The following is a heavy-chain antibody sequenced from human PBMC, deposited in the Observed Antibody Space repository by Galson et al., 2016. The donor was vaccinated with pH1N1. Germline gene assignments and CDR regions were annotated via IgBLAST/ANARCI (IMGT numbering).Heavy chain of an antibody. J-gene: IGHJ4*02. CDR1: GFTFNTYS. CDR2: ISSSSSYI. D-gene: IGHD3-9*01. Sequence: SLRLSCAASGFTFNTYSMNWVRQAPGKGLEWVSSISSSSSYIYYADSVKGRFTISRDNAKNSLYLQMNSLRAEDTAVYYCARDLYDILTGFYNNKVYFDYWGQGTLVTVSS. CDR3: ARDLYDILTGFYNNKVYFDY. V-gene: IGHV3-21*01.